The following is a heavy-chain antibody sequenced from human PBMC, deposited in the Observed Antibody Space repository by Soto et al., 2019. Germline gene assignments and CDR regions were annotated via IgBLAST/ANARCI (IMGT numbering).Heavy chain of an antibody. CDR3: ARVSSWVGHEAY. D-gene: IGHD3-10*01. V-gene: IGHV4-59*12. J-gene: IGHJ4*02. CDR1: GGSISSYY. CDR2: VYYSGST. Sequence: QVQLQESGPGLVKPSETLSLTCTVSGGSISSYYWSWIRQPPGKGLGWIGCVYYSGSTKYNPSLKSRITKPVAASTNRFSRKLCSVTTADAAVYYCARVSSWVGHEAYWGQGTLVTVSS.